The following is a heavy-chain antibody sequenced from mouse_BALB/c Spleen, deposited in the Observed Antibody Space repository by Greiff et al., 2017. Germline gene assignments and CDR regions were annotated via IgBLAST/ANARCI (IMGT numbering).Heavy chain of an antibody. CDR2: INPSSGYT. D-gene: IGHD1-1*01. J-gene: IGHJ2*01. CDR1: GYTFTSYT. V-gene: IGHV1-4*01. Sequence: QVHVKQSGAELARPGASVKMSCKASGYTFTSYTMHWVKQRPGQGLEWIGYINPSSGYTNYNQKFKDKATLTADKSSSTAYMQLSSLTSEDSAVYYCAREYYYGSSRDYWGQGTTLTVSS. CDR3: AREYYYGSSRDY.